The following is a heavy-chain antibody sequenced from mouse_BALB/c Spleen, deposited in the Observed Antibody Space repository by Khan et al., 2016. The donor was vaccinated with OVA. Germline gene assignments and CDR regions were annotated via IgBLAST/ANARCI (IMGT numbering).Heavy chain of an antibody. Sequence: QIQLVQSGAELARPGASVKLSCKASGYSFTNYWMQWVKQRPGQGLEWIGTTYPGNGDTRYTQNFKGKATLTADKSSNTAYMQLSSLASEDSEVYYCARGGITTGYFDYWGLGTTLTVSS. V-gene: IGHV1-87*01. D-gene: IGHD1-1*01. CDR2: TYPGNGDT. CDR3: ARGGITTGYFDY. J-gene: IGHJ2*01. CDR1: GYSFTNYW.